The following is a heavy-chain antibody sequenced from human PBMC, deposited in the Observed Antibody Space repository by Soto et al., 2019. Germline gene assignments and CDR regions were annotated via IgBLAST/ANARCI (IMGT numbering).Heavy chain of an antibody. V-gene: IGHV3-7*01. CDR2: IKQDGSEE. D-gene: IGHD2-2*01. CDR1: GFTFSSYW. CDR3: ARDLGYVVVPAAPFDY. J-gene: IGHJ4*02. Sequence: GGSLRLSCAASGFTFSSYWMSWVRQAPGKGLEWVANIKQDGSEEYYVDSVKGRFTISRDNAKNSLYLQMNSLRAEDTAVYYCARDLGYVVVPAAPFDYWGQGTLVTVSS.